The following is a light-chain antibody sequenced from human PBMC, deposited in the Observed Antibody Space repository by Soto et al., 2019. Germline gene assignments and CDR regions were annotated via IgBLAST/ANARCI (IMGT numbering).Light chain of an antibody. CDR2: WSS. CDR1: QSLLHSNGYTY. V-gene: IGKV2-28*01. Sequence: DIVMTQSPLSLPVTPGEPASISCRSSQSLLHSNGYTYLDWYLQKPGQSPQLLIYWSSNRASGVPDRFSGSGSGTDFTLKISRVEAEDVGVYYCMQALQTPLTFGPGTKVDIK. J-gene: IGKJ3*01. CDR3: MQALQTPLT.